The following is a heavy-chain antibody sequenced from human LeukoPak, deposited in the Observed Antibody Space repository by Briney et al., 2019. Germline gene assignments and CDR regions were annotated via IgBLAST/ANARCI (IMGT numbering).Heavy chain of an antibody. CDR2: ISGSGGST. D-gene: IGHD3-16*01. V-gene: IGHV3-23*01. CDR1: GFTYSSYA. CDR3: AKSLRYYYYGMDV. Sequence: GGSLRLSCAASGFTYSSYAMSWVRQAPGKGLEWVSAISGSGGSTYYADSVKGRFTISRDNSKNTLYLQMNSLRAEDTAVYYCAKSLRYYYYGMDVWGQGTTVTVSS. J-gene: IGHJ6*02.